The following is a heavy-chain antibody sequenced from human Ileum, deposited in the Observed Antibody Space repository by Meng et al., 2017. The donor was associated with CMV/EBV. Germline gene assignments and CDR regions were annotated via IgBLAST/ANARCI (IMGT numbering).Heavy chain of an antibody. CDR3: ARGGFSWATQLFDS. V-gene: IGHV3-13*01. CDR1: GFTFSRYD. J-gene: IGHJ4*02. CDR2: IGVGGDT. Sequence: ADSGFTFSRYDLHWVRQPTGKGLEWVSAIGVGGDTYYAGSVKGRFTISRENAENSLYLQMNSLTAGDTAVYFCARGGFSWATQLFDSWGRGTLVTVSS. D-gene: IGHD2-15*01.